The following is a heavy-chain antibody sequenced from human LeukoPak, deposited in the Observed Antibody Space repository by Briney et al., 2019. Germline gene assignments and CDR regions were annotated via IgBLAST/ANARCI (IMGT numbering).Heavy chain of an antibody. Sequence: SVTLSLTCAVYGGSFSGYYWSWIRQPPGKGLEWIGYIYYSGSTNYNPSLKSRVTISVDTSKNQFSLKLSSVTAADTAVYYCASELDGYNVYWGQGTLVTVSS. J-gene: IGHJ4*02. CDR2: IYYSGST. V-gene: IGHV4-59*08. CDR1: GGSFSGYY. CDR3: ASELDGYNVY. D-gene: IGHD5-24*01.